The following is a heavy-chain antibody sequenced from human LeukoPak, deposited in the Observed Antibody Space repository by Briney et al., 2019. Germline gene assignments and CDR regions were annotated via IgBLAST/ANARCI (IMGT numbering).Heavy chain of an antibody. V-gene: IGHV1-18*01. CDR3: ARESGIAVAGDY. Sequence: ASVKVSCKASGYTFTSYGISWVRQAPGRGLEWMGWISAYNGNTNYAQKLQGRVTMTTDTSTSTAYMELRGLRSDDTAVYYCARESGIAVAGDYWGQGTLVTVSS. J-gene: IGHJ4*02. CDR2: ISAYNGNT. CDR1: GYTFTSYG. D-gene: IGHD6-19*01.